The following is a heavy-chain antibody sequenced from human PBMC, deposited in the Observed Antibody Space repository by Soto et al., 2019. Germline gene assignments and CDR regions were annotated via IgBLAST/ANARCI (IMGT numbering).Heavy chain of an antibody. Sequence: GGSLRLSCAASGFTFSSYSMNWVRQAPGKGRERVSSISSSSSYKYYAHSVKGRFTISRDNAKNSLYLQMNSLRAEDTAVYYCARDNRITGTTDDYWGQGALVTVSS. J-gene: IGHJ4*02. CDR1: GFTFSSYS. CDR2: ISSSSSYK. V-gene: IGHV3-21*01. D-gene: IGHD1-7*01. CDR3: ARDNRITGTTDDY.